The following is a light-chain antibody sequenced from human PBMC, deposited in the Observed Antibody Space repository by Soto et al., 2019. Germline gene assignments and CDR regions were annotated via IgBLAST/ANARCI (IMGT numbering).Light chain of an antibody. CDR3: QSYDSSLSVV. CDR1: SSNIGAGYD. CDR2: GNS. V-gene: IGLV1-40*01. Sequence: VLTQPPSVSGAPGQRVTISCTGSSSNIGAGYDVHWYQQLPGTAPKLLIYGNSNRPSGVPDRFSGSKSGTSASLAITGLQADDEADYYCQSYDSSLSVVFGGGTKVTVL. J-gene: IGLJ2*01.